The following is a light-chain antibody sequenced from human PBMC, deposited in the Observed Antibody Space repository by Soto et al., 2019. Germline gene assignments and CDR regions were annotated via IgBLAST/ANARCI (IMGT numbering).Light chain of an antibody. V-gene: IGKV3-11*01. J-gene: IGKJ5*01. CDR2: DAS. CDR1: HSLSSN. CDR3: QQRSNWPPIT. Sequence: EIVLTQSPATLSFSPGERATLSCRASHSLSSNFLAWYQQKPGQPPRLLIYDASNRATGIPARFSGSGSGTDFTLTISSLEPEDFAVYYCQQRSNWPPITFGQGTRLEIK.